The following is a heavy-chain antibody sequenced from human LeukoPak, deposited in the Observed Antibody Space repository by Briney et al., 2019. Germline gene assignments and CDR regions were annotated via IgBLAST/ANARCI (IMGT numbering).Heavy chain of an antibody. J-gene: IGHJ4*02. D-gene: IGHD5-12*01. CDR1: GFTFSSYE. V-gene: IGHV3-48*03. Sequence: QSGGSLRLSCAASGFTFSSYEMNWVRHAPGKGLEWVSYISSSGSTIYYADSVKGRFTISRDNAKNSLYLQMNSLRAEDTAVYYCARDREEWLPYFDYWGQGTLVTVSS. CDR3: ARDREEWLPYFDY. CDR2: ISSSGSTI.